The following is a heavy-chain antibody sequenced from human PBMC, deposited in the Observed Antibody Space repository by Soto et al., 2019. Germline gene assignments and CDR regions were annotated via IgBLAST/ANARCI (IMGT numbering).Heavy chain of an antibody. CDR2: IYYSWST. CDR1: GVSVSSGSYY. V-gene: IGHV4-61*01. CDR3: PSDCGPYYDSSGVDY. J-gene: IGHJ4*02. Sequence: PSETLSLTCTVSGVSVSSGSYYWSWIRQPQGKGLEWIGYIYYSWSTNFNPSLKSRVTISVDTSKNQFSLKLSSVTAADTAVYYCPSDCGPYYDSSGVDYWGQGTLVTVSS. D-gene: IGHD3-22*01.